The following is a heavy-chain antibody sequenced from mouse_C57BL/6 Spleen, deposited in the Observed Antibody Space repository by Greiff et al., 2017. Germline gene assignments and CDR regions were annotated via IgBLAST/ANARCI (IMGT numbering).Heavy chain of an antibody. V-gene: IGHV1-72*01. J-gene: IGHJ4*01. CDR1: GYTFTSYW. CDR3: ARDSYGSRGNAMDY. Sequence: VQLQQPGAELVKPGASVKLSCKASGYTFTSYWMHWLKQRPGRGLEWIGRIDPNSGGTKYNEKFKNKATLTVDKPSSPAYLQLSSLTSEASAVDYCARDSYGSRGNAMDYWGQGTSVTVSS. D-gene: IGHD1-1*01. CDR2: IDPNSGGT.